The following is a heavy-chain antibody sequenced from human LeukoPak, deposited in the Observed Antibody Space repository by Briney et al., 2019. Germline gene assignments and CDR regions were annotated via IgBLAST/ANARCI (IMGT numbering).Heavy chain of an antibody. V-gene: IGHV3-21*01. J-gene: IGHJ3*02. CDR2: ISSSSSYI. D-gene: IGHD2-15*01. Sequence: AGGSLRLSCAASGFTFSSYSMNWVRQAPGKGLEWVSSISSSSSYIYYADSVKGRFTISRDNAKNSLYLQMNSLRAEDTAVYYCARDSTHCSGGSCYLWAFDIWGQGTMVTVSS. CDR3: ARDSTHCSGGSCYLWAFDI. CDR1: GFTFSSYS.